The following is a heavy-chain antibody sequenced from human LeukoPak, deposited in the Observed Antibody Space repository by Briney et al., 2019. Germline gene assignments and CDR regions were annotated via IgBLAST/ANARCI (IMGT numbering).Heavy chain of an antibody. Sequence: GSLRLSCAASGFTFSNAWMSWVRQPPGKGLEWIGSIYYSGSTYYNPSLKSRVTISVDPSKNHFSLKLSSVTAADTAVYYCARSGWFGEASMLWGQGTLVTVSS. CDR2: IYYSGST. J-gene: IGHJ4*02. CDR1: GFTFSNAW. CDR3: ARSGWFGEASML. V-gene: IGHV4-39*02. D-gene: IGHD3-10*01.